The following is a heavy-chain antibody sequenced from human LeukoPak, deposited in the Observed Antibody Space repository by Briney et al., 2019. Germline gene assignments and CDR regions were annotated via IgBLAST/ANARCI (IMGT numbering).Heavy chain of an antibody. CDR1: GDSISSSSYY. D-gene: IGHD3-22*01. J-gene: IGHJ4*02. CDR2: IYYSGST. CDR3: ARQWVSDYYDNSGYYAIDY. V-gene: IGHV4-39*01. Sequence: SETLSLTCTVSGDSISSSSYYWGWIRQPPGRGLEWIGTIYYSGSTYYNPSLKSRVTISVYTSKNQFSLNLISVAAADTAVYYCARQWVSDYYDNSGYYAIDYWGQGTLVTVSS.